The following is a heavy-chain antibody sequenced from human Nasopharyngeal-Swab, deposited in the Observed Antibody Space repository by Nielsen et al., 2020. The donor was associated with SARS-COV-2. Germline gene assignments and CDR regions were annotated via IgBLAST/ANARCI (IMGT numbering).Heavy chain of an antibody. V-gene: IGHV3-33*01. D-gene: IGHD3-22*01. Sequence: GGSLRLSCAASGFTFSSYGMHWVRQAPGKGLEWVAVIWFDGRNKYYADSVKGRFTISRDNSKNTLHLQMNSLRGEDTAVHYCARDLDYYDNSGYPFDYWGQGTLVTVSS. J-gene: IGHJ4*02. CDR2: IWFDGRNK. CDR1: GFTFSSYG. CDR3: ARDLDYYDNSGYPFDY.